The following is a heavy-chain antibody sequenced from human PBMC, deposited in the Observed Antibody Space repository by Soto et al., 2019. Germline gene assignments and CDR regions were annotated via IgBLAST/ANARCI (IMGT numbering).Heavy chain of an antibody. J-gene: IGHJ6*02. V-gene: IGHV1-46*01. CDR2: INPSGGST. D-gene: IGHD5-12*01. CDR1: GGTFSSYA. CDR3: ARIRGGYDIYYYGMDV. Sequence: ASVKVSCKASGGTFSSYAISWVRQAPGQGLEWMGIINPSGGSTSYAQKFQGRVTMTRDTSTSTVYMELSSLRSEDTAVYYCARIRGGYDIYYYGMDVWGQGTTVTVSS.